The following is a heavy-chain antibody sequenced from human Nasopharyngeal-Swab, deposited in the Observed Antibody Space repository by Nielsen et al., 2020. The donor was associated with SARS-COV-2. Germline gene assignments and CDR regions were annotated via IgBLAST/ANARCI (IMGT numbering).Heavy chain of an antibody. CDR3: AAGGDSSSSTFDY. Sequence: GGSLRLSCVASGFTFSSYAMSWVRQAPGKGLEWVSAISGSGGSTYYADSVKGRFTISRDNSKNTLYLQMNSLRAEDTAVYYCAAGGDSSSSTFDYWGQGTLVTVSS. CDR2: ISGSGGST. V-gene: IGHV3-23*01. D-gene: IGHD6-6*01. J-gene: IGHJ4*02. CDR1: GFTFSSYA.